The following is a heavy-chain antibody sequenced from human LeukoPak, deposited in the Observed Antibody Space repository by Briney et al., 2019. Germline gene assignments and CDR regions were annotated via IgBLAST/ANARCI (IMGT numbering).Heavy chain of an antibody. CDR1: GYTFTSYY. Sequence: AASVKVSCKASGYTFTSYYMHWVRQAPGQGLEWMGLINPSGGSTSYAQKFQGRVTMTRDTSTSTVYMELSSLRSEDTAVYYCARGLGRSSSTSWSELYYFDYWGQGTLVTVSS. D-gene: IGHD2-2*01. CDR3: ARGLGRSSSTSWSELYYFDY. V-gene: IGHV1-46*01. CDR2: INPSGGST. J-gene: IGHJ4*02.